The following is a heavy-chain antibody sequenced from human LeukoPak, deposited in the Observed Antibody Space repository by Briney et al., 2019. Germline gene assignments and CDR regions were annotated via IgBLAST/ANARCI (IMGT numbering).Heavy chain of an antibody. CDR1: GFTFTSYG. V-gene: IGHV3-30*03. CDR3: TSWGDTTAEYFQR. Sequence: GGSLRLSCAASGFTFTSYGIHWVRQAPGKGLEWVAVVTYDGSGKWYADAVKGRFTISRDNSKNTLYLQMNSLRVEDTAVYYCTSWGDTTAEYFQRWGQGTLVTVSS. D-gene: IGHD2-21*02. CDR2: VTYDGSGK. J-gene: IGHJ1*01.